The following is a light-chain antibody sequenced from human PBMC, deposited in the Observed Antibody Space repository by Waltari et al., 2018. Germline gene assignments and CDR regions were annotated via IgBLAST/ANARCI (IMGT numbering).Light chain of an antibody. J-gene: IGKJ1*01. V-gene: IGKV3-20*01. CDR2: GAS. Sequence: VLTQSPGTLSLSAGERATLSCRASQSIGRTLTWYQQKPGQSPRLLMYGASIRAAGIPDRFSGSGSGTDFILTITRLEPEDFAVYYCQNYERLPVTFGQGTKVEIK. CDR1: QSIGRT. CDR3: QNYERLPVT.